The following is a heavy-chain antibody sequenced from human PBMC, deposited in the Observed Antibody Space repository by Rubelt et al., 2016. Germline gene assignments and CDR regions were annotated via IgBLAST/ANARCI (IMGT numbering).Heavy chain of an antibody. Sequence: EVQVVESGVGLVQPGGSLKLSCAASGFTFSDHYMAWVRQAPGKGLKWFGRSSNKANSYTTEYAASAKGRFTISREESTNTLYLQMISLETGETAVYYCARVGRDPTVSDYWGQGTLVTVSS. CDR2: SSNKANSYTT. J-gene: IGHJ4*02. CDR1: GFTFSDHY. D-gene: IGHD4-17*01. V-gene: IGHV3-72*01. CDR3: ARVGRDPTVSDY.